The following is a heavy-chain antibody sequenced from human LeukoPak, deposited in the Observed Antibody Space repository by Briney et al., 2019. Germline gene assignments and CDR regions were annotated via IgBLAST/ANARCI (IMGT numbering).Heavy chain of an antibody. J-gene: IGHJ4*02. D-gene: IGHD6-19*01. CDR3: TTLTVASSFDY. V-gene: IGHV3-48*03. Sequence: LSYAASGFAVSVYEMYWVRQAPGKGLEWVSYISSSGTTRYYADSVKGRFTISRDNAKNSLYLQMNSLRAEDTAVYYCTTLTVASSFDYWGQGTLVTVSS. CDR1: GFAVSVYE. CDR2: ISSSGTTR.